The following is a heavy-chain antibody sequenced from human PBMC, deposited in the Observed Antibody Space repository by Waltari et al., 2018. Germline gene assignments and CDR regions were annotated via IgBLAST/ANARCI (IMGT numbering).Heavy chain of an antibody. CDR2: ISSNGGST. D-gene: IGHD4-17*01. V-gene: IGHV3-64*07. J-gene: IGHJ4*02. Sequence: EVQLVESGGGLVQPGGSLRLSCAASGFTFCSYAMHWVRQAPGKGLEYVSAISSNGGSTYYADSVKGRFTISRDNSKNTLYLQMGSLRAEDMAVYYCARETGTTVGLYYFDYWGQGTLVTVSS. CDR1: GFTFCSYA. CDR3: ARETGTTVGLYYFDY.